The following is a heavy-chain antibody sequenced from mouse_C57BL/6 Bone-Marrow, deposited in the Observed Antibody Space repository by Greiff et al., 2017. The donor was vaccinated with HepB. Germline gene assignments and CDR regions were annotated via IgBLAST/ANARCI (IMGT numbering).Heavy chain of an antibody. CDR1: GFTFSSYA. D-gene: IGHD2-3*01. CDR3: ARDRGYDGTLDY. J-gene: IGHJ2*01. Sequence: EVHLVESGGGLVKPGGSLKLSCAASGFTFSSYAMSWVRQTPEKRLEWVATISDGGSYTYYPDNVKGRFTISRDNAKNNLYLQMSHLKSEDTAMYYCARDRGYDGTLDYWGQGTTLTVSS. V-gene: IGHV5-4*01. CDR2: ISDGGSYT.